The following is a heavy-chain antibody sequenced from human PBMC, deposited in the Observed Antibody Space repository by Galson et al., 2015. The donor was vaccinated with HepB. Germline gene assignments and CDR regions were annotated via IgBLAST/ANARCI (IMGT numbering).Heavy chain of an antibody. V-gene: IGHV3-9*01. Sequence: SLRLSCAASGFTFEDYAMHWVRQVPGKGLEWVSGISWKSDFTGYADSVRGRFTISRDNAKYSLYLQMNSLRTEDTALYYCAQALTYYYGSGSYFVGTDAWAQVTTVTFS. CDR3: AQALTYYYGSGSYFVGTDA. D-gene: IGHD3-10*01. CDR2: ISWKSDFT. CDR1: GFTFEDYA. J-gene: IGHJ6*02.